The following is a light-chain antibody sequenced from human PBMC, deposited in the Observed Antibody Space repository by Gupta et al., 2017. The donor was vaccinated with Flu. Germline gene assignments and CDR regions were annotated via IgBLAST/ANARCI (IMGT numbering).Light chain of an antibody. CDR3: QQRSNWPPGFT. J-gene: IGKJ2*01. CDR1: QSVSSY. CDR2: DAS. Sequence: EIVLTQSPATLSLSPGERATLSCRASQSVSSYLAWYQLKPGQAPRLLIYDASNRATGIPARFSGSGSGTDFTLTISSREPEDFAVYYCQQRSNWPPGFTFGQGTKLEIK. V-gene: IGKV3-11*01.